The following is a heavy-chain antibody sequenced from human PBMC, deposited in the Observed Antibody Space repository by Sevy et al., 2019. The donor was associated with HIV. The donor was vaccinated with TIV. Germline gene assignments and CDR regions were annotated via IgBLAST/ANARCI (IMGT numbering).Heavy chain of an antibody. D-gene: IGHD1-26*01. V-gene: IGHV3-33*01. CDR1: GFTFSAYG. CDR3: ASLRGAIPY. Sequence: GGSLRLSCAASGFTFSAYGMHWVRQAPGKGLEWVAVIWCDGSNKYYADSVKGRFTISRDNSKNTLYMQMNSLRGEDTAVYYCASLRGAIPYWGQGTLVTVSS. J-gene: IGHJ4*02. CDR2: IWCDGSNK.